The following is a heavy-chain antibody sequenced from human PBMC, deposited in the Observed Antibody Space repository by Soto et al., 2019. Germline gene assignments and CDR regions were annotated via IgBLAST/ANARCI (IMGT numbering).Heavy chain of an antibody. V-gene: IGHV1-2*02. CDR3: ARDGPGYYGSGSYHFDY. J-gene: IGHJ4*02. CDR2: INPNSGGT. D-gene: IGHD3-10*01. CDR1: GYTFTGYY. Sequence: GASVKVSCKASGYTFTGYYMHWVRQAPGQGLEWMGWINPNSGGTNYAQKFQGRVTMTRDTSISTAYMELSRLRSDDTAVYYCARDGPGYYGSGSYHFDYWGQGTLVTVS.